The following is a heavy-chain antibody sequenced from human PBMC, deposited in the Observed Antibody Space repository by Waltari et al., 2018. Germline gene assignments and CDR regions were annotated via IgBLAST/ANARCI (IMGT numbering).Heavy chain of an antibody. V-gene: IGHV4-34*01. J-gene: IGHJ5*02. CDR2: INHRGST. CDR1: GGSFSGYY. Sequence: QVQLQQWGAGLLKPSETLSLTCAVYGGSFSGYYWSWIRQPPGKGLEWIGEINHRGSTNYNPSLKSRVTISVDTSKNQFSLKLSSVTAADTAVYYCARGRVLRDGGEWFGEFPFFVDPWGQGTLVTVSS. D-gene: IGHD3-10*01. CDR3: ARGRVLRDGGEWFGEFPFFVDP.